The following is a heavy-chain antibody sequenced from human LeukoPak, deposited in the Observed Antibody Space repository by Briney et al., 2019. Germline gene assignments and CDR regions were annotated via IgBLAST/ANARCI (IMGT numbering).Heavy chain of an antibody. Sequence: SETLSLTCTVSGGSLSCYYWSWIRQPPGKGLEGIGHFYYSGSPNLKPSLKRRVTISVDTSKNQFSLKLSSVTAADTAVYYCARYGRAATAPKRYYFDYWGQGTLVTVSS. CDR2: FYYSGSP. D-gene: IGHD1-14*01. CDR1: GGSLSCYY. CDR3: ARYGRAATAPKRYYFDY. V-gene: IGHV4-59*13. J-gene: IGHJ4*02.